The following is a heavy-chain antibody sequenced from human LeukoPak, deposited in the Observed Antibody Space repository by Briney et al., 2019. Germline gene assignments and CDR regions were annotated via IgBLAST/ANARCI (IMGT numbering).Heavy chain of an antibody. CDR1: GFSFTNYW. CDR3: ATCSNTNCHDY. Sequence: GGSLRLSCAASGFSFTNYWMTWVRQAPGKGLEWVANIKQDGSERYYVDSVKGRFTISRDNAKNSLFLQMNGLRAEDTAVYYCATCSNTNCHDYWGQGTQVPVSS. CDR2: IKQDGSER. V-gene: IGHV3-7*01. J-gene: IGHJ4*02. D-gene: IGHD2-2*01.